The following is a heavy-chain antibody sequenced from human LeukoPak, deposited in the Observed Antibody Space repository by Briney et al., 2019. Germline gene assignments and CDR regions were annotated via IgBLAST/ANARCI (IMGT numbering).Heavy chain of an antibody. D-gene: IGHD2-21*02. CDR2: ISGSGGST. CDR3: VREDTPATANY. Sequence: GGSLRLSCEASGFTFSNYAMSWVRQAPGKGLEWVSAISGSGGSTYYADSVKGRFTISRDNSKNTLYLQMNSLRAEDTAVYYCVREDTPATANYWGQGTLVTISS. J-gene: IGHJ4*02. CDR1: GFTFSNYA. V-gene: IGHV3-23*01.